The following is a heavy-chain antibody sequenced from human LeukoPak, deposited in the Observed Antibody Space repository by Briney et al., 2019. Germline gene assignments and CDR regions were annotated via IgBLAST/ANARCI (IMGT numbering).Heavy chain of an antibody. V-gene: IGHV1-69*05. Sequence: SVKVSCKASGGTFSSYAISWVRQAPGQGLEWMGGIIPIFGTANYAQKFQGRVTITTDESTSTAYMELSSLRSEDTAVYYCVRDPYCSSTSCYTWFDYWGQGTLVTVSS. CDR2: IIPIFGTA. J-gene: IGHJ4*02. D-gene: IGHD2-2*02. CDR1: GGTFSSYA. CDR3: VRDPYCSSTSCYTWFDY.